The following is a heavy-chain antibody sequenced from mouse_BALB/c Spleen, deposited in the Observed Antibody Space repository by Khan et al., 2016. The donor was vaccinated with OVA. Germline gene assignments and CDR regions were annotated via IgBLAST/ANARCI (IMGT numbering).Heavy chain of an antibody. J-gene: IGHJ3*01. D-gene: IGHD1-1*02. Sequence: QVQLQQSGAELVKPGASVRLSCKASGYTFTSYYLYWVKQRPGQGLEWIGDINPSNGGTNFNEKFKTKATLTVDKSSSTAYMQLSSLTSEDSAVYYCTRSGYGAFAYLRQGTLVTVSA. CDR2: INPSNGGT. CDR3: TRSGYGAFAY. V-gene: IGHV1S81*02. CDR1: GYTFTSYY.